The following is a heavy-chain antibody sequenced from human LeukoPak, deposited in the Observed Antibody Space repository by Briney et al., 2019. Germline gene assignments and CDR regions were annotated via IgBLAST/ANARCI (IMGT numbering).Heavy chain of an antibody. D-gene: IGHD5-24*01. J-gene: IGHJ4*02. CDR2: INSDVSST. CDR3: ARGRDGYNPPDY. Sequence: GGSLRLSCAASGFTFSSYWMHWVRQAPGKGLVWVSRINSDVSSTTYADSVKGRFTIPRDNAKNTLYLQMNSLRAEDTAVYYCARGRDGYNPPDYWGQGTLVTVSS. V-gene: IGHV3-74*01. CDR1: GFTFSSYW.